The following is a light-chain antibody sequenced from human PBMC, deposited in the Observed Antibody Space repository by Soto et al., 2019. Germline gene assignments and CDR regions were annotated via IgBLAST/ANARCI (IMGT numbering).Light chain of an antibody. V-gene: IGKV1-39*01. CDR3: QQLESYPST. Sequence: DIQLTQSPSSLSASVGDRVTITCRASQGIITYLNWYQQKPGKAPNLLIYSSSTLQSGVPSRFSGSGSGTDFTLTISSLQPEDFATYYCQQLESYPSTFGGGTKVDI. CDR2: SSS. CDR1: QGIITY. J-gene: IGKJ4*01.